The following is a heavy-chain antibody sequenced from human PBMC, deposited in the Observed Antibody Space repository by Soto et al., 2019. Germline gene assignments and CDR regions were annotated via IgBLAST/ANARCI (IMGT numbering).Heavy chain of an antibody. V-gene: IGHV4-4*02. CDR1: GVSISSGNW. CDR3: ARLVYDTRLNYMYFDF. D-gene: IGHD3-10*01. J-gene: IGHJ4*02. CDR2: IFHDGTA. Sequence: SEILSLTCAVSGVSISSGNWWTWVRQTPQRGLEYIGEIFHDGTANYYPSFERRVAISVDTSKNQFSLKLTSVTAADTAIYFCARLVYDTRLNYMYFDFWGQGALVTVSS.